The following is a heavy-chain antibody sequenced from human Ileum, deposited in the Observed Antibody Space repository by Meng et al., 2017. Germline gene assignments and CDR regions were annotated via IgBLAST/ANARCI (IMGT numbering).Heavy chain of an antibody. J-gene: IGHJ4*02. CDR1: GFSLSNAQGG. D-gene: IGHD1-26*01. V-gene: IGHV2-5*02. Sequence: HIPFKGSGPALVTPTQTLTLTCTFSGFSLSNAQGGVGWIRQPPGKALESLAIIYWDDDKRYNPSLRSRLTITKDTSRNQVILTMANMEAVDTATYYCAHRLVPYNFKWDVGYFDYWGQGALVTVSS. CDR3: AHRLVPYNFKWDVGYFDY. CDR2: IYWDDDK.